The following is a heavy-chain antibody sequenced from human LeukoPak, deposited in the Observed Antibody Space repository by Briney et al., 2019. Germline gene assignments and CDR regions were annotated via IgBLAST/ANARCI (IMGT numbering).Heavy chain of an antibody. J-gene: IGHJ3*02. D-gene: IGHD5-24*01. CDR2: IKWSSGSI. V-gene: IGHV3-9*01. CDR1: GFTLEDYA. Sequence: KPGGSLRLSCAASGFTLEDYAMHWVRQAPGKDLEWVSGIKWSSGSIGYADSVKGRFTISRDNAKNSLYLQTNSLRVEDTALYYCARDRVMATIGDSLDMWGQGTMVTVSS. CDR3: ARDRVMATIGDSLDM.